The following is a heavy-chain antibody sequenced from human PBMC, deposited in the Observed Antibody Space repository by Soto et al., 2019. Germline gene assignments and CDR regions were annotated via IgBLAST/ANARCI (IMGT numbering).Heavy chain of an antibody. CDR3: ARGRGSGRRSDYDY. Sequence: PSETLSLTCAVSGGSISSGGYSWSWIRQPPGKGLEWIGYICHSGSTYYNPSLKSRVTISVDRSKNQFSLKLSSVTAADTAVYYCARGRGSGRRSDYDYWGQGTLVTVSS. V-gene: IGHV4-30-2*01. J-gene: IGHJ4*02. CDR2: ICHSGST. CDR1: GGSISSGGYS. D-gene: IGHD3-10*01.